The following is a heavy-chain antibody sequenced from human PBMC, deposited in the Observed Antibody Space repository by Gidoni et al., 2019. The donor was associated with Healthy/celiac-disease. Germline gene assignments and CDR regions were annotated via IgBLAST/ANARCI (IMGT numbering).Heavy chain of an antibody. CDR1: GHTFPSYY. D-gene: IGHD2-2*01. CDR2: INPSGGST. CDR3: ARGVVVVPAAPNWFDP. V-gene: IGHV1-46*01. Sequence: QVQLVQSGAEVKKPGASVKVSCKASGHTFPSYYMHWVRQAPGQGLEWMGIINPSGGSTSYAQKFQGRVTMTRDTSTSTVYMELSSLRSEDTAVYYCARGVVVVPAAPNWFDPWGQGTLVTVSS. J-gene: IGHJ5*02.